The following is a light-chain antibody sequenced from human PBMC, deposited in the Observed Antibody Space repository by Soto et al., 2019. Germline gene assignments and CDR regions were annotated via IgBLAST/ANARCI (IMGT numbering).Light chain of an antibody. CDR2: GAS. J-gene: IGKJ5*01. V-gene: IGKV3-15*01. Sequence: EIVMTQSPSTMSVSPGERAALSCSSSQSVSSNLAWYQQKPGQAPRLLTYGASTRATGIPARFSGSGSGTEFTLTISSLQSEDFAAYYCQQYNNWPPITFGQGTRLEIK. CDR1: QSVSSN. CDR3: QQYNNWPPIT.